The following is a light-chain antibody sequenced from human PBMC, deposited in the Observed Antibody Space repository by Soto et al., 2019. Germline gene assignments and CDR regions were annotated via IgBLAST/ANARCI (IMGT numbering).Light chain of an antibody. CDR2: DDS. Sequence: DIQRTQCPSTLSASLGDRFTITGWASQIISRWLAWYQPKPGKAPKLLIYDDSNLESGVKSRLRGSGSGKEFNLTIRSMKPDDFATYYCQQYNTFWTVGQATKVDIK. J-gene: IGKJ1*01. CDR1: QIISRW. V-gene: IGKV1-5*01. CDR3: QQYNTFWT.